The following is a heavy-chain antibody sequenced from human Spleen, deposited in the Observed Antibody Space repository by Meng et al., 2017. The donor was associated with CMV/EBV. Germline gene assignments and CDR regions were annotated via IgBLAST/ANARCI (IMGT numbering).Heavy chain of an antibody. CDR2: THYSGST. D-gene: IGHD3-3*01. Sequence: ESLKISCNVSGGSISNSYWSWVRQPPGKGLEYIGYTHYSGSTNYNPSLKSRVTISVDTSKNQLSLKLSSVTAADTAVYYCARDTENDFNAFDIWGRGTMVTVSS. CDR1: GGSISNSY. J-gene: IGHJ3*02. CDR3: ARDTENDFNAFDI. V-gene: IGHV4-59*01.